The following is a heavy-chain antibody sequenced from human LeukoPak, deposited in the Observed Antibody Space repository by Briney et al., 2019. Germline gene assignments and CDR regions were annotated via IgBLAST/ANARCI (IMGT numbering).Heavy chain of an antibody. V-gene: IGHV3-33*01. CDR1: GFTFSSYG. CDR3: ARDGSITGTTPEPYNWFDP. J-gene: IGHJ5*02. Sequence: GRSLRLSCAASGFTFSSYGMHWVRQAPGKGLEWVAVIWYDGSNKYYADSVKGRFTISRDNSKNTLYLQMNSLRAEDTAVYYCARDGSITGTTPEPYNWFDPWGQGTLVTVSS. CDR2: IWYDGSNK. D-gene: IGHD1-20*01.